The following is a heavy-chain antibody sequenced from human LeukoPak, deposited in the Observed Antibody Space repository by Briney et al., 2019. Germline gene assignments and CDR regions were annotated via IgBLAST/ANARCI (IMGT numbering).Heavy chain of an antibody. Sequence: SETLSLTCAVYGGSFSGYYWSWIRQPPGKWLEWIGEINHSGSTNYNPSLKSRVTISVDTSKNQFSLKLSSVTAADTAVYYCARGSSWGSYDYWGRGTLVTVSS. D-gene: IGHD3-16*01. J-gene: IGHJ4*02. CDR3: ARGSSWGSYDY. V-gene: IGHV4-34*01. CDR1: GGSFSGYY. CDR2: INHSGST.